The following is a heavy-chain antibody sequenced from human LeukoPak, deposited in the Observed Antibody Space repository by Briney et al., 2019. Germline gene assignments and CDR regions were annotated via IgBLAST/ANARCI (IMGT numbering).Heavy chain of an antibody. V-gene: IGHV4-34*01. Sequence: SETLSLTCAVYGGSFSGYYWSWIRQPPGKGLEWIGEINHSGSTNYNPSLKSRVTISVDTSKNQFSLKLSSETAADTAVYYCARVGRYCSRTSCYLSYYYYGMDVWGQGTTVTVSS. J-gene: IGHJ6*02. D-gene: IGHD2-2*01. CDR1: GGSFSGYY. CDR3: ARVGRYCSRTSCYLSYYYYGMDV. CDR2: INHSGST.